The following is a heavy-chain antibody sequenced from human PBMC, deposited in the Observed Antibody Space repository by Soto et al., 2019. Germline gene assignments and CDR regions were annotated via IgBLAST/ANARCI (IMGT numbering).Heavy chain of an antibody. CDR1: GFTFSNYA. CDR2: ISGRGGST. D-gene: IGHD4-17*01. CDR3: AKDATVTTSLYCYYSGLDV. V-gene: IGHV3-23*01. J-gene: IGHJ6*02. Sequence: EVQLLESGGGLVQPGGSLRLSCTASGFTFSNYAMSWVRQAPDKGLEWVSAISGRGGSTYYADSVKGRFTISRDNSKNTLFRQINRPRAEDTALYYCAKDATVTTSLYCYYSGLDVWGQGTTVTGSS.